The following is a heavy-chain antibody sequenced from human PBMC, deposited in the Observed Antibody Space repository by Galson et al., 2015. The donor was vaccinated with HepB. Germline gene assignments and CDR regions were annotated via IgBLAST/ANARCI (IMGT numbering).Heavy chain of an antibody. CDR2: IRSKANSYAT. V-gene: IGHV3-73*01. CDR1: GFTFSGSA. J-gene: IGHJ6*03. D-gene: IGHD2-2*01. Sequence: SLRLSCAASGFTFSGSAMHWVRQASGKGLEWVGRIRSKANSYATAYAASVKGRFTISRDDSKNTAYLQMNSLKTEDTAVYYCTRGGGTDIVVVPAALRAYYMDVWGKGTTVTVSS. CDR3: TRGGGTDIVVVPAALRAYYMDV.